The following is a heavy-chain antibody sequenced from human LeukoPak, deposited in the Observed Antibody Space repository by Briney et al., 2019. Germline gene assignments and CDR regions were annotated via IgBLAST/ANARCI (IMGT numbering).Heavy chain of an antibody. CDR1: GGSMSSSSYY. D-gene: IGHD1-26*01. CDR3: ARRAERSSGSYYGY. V-gene: IGHV4-39*01. CDR2: IYYTGST. J-gene: IGHJ4*02. Sequence: PSETLSLTCTVPGGSMSSSSYYWGWIRQPPGKGLEWIGSIYYTGSTYYNPSLKSRVTISVDTSKNQFSLKLTSVTAADTAVYYCARRAERSSGSYYGYWGQGTLVSVSS.